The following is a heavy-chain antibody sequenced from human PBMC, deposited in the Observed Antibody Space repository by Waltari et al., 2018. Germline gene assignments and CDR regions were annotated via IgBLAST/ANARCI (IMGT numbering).Heavy chain of an antibody. CDR1: GCTFSSSA. CDR2: ISGRGVST. CDR3: AKDPGERGIVVVAATRDY. J-gene: IGHJ4*02. D-gene: IGHD2-15*01. Sequence: EVQLLESGGGLVQPGGSLRLSCAASGCTFSSSAMSWVRQAQGEGLEWVSAISGRGVSTYYADSVKGRFTISRDNSKNTLYLQMNSLRAEDTAVYYCAKDPGERGIVVVAATRDYWGQGTLVTVSS. V-gene: IGHV3-23*01.